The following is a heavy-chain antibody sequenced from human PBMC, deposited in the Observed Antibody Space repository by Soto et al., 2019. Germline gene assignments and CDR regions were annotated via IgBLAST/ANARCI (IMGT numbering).Heavy chain of an antibody. CDR3: AAGYPELASYDYYYGMDV. CDR1: GFTFTSSA. J-gene: IGHJ6*02. D-gene: IGHD2-2*02. Sequence: GASVKVSCKASGFTFTSSAVQWVRQARGQRLEWIGWIVVGSGNTNYAQKFQERVTITRDMSTSTAYMELSSLRSEDTAVYYCAAGYPELASYDYYYGMDVWGRGTTVTVSS. CDR2: IVVGSGNT. V-gene: IGHV1-58*01.